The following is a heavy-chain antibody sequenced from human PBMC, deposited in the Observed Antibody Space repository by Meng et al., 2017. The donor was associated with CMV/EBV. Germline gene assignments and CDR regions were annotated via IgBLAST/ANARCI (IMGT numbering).Heavy chain of an antibody. CDR1: GGSFSGYY. CDR3: FGSFTYYYGMDV. Sequence: SQTLSLTCAVYGGSFSGYYWSWIRQPPGKGLEWIGEINRSGSTNYNPSLKSRVTISVDTSKNQFSLKLSSVTAADTAVYYCFGSFTYYYGMDVWGQGTTVTVSS. V-gene: IGHV4-34*01. J-gene: IGHJ6*02. CDR2: INRSGST. D-gene: IGHD3-16*01.